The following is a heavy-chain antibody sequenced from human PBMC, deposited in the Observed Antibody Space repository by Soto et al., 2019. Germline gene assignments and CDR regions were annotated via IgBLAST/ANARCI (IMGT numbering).Heavy chain of an antibody. CDR1: GFTFSSYS. J-gene: IGHJ4*02. Sequence: GGSLRLSCAASGFTFSSYSMNWVRQAPGKGLEWVSSISSSSSYIYYADSVKGRFTISRDNAKNSLYLQMNSLRAEDTAVYYCARDRGYSARGHFDYWGQGTLVTVSS. V-gene: IGHV3-21*01. CDR2: ISSSSSYI. D-gene: IGHD5-12*01. CDR3: ARDRGYSARGHFDY.